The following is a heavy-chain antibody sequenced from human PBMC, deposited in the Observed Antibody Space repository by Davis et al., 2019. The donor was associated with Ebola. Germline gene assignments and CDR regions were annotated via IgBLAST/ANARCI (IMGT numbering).Heavy chain of an antibody. J-gene: IGHJ5*02. CDR2: IYYSGST. V-gene: IGHV4-59*01. Sequence: PSETLSLTCTVSGGSISSYYWSWIRQPPGKGLEWIGYIYYSGSTNYNPSLKSRVTISVDTSKNQFYLKLSSVTAADTAVYYCARDRGGVSSWGQGTLVTVAS. CDR3: ARDRGGVSS. D-gene: IGHD2-8*02. CDR1: GGSISSYY.